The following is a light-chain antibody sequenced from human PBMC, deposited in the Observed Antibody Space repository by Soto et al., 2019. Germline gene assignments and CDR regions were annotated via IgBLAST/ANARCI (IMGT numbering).Light chain of an antibody. V-gene: IGKV3-11*01. J-gene: IGKJ2*01. Sequence: IVLTQSPATLSLSPGEIATLSCRASQSVSSSLAWYQQKPGQAPRLLIYDASNRDTGNPASFSGSGSGTDFTLTLSRLEPADFAVYYCQQRSTWPPYTFGQGTKLEIK. CDR3: QQRSTWPPYT. CDR2: DAS. CDR1: QSVSSS.